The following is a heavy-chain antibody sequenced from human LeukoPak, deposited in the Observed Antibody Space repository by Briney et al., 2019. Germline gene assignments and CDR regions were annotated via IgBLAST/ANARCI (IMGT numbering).Heavy chain of an antibody. V-gene: IGHV3-33*01. CDR2: IWYDGSNK. D-gene: IGHD4-23*01. Sequence: GGSLRLSCAASGFTFSSYGMHWVRQAPGKGLGWVAVIWYDGSNKYYADSVKGRFTISRDNSKNTLYLQMNSLRAEDTAVYYCARSGGNRGYYFDYWGQGTLVTVSS. J-gene: IGHJ4*02. CDR1: GFTFSSYG. CDR3: ARSGGNRGYYFDY.